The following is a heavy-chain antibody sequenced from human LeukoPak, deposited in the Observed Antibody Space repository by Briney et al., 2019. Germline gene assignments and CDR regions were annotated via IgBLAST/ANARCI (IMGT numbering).Heavy chain of an antibody. CDR2: INHSGST. CDR1: GGSFSGYS. CDR3: AGYYYDTPYGMDV. D-gene: IGHD3-22*01. V-gene: IGHV4-34*01. Sequence: SETLSLTCAVYGGSFSGYSWSWIRQPPGKGLEWIGEINHSGSTNYNPSLKSRVTISVDTSKNQFSLKLSSVTAADTAVYYCAGYYYDTPYGMDVWGQGTTVTVSS. J-gene: IGHJ6*02.